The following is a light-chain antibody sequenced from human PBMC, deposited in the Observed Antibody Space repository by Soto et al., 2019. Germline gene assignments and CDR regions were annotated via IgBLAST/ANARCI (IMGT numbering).Light chain of an antibody. CDR1: QSVNNY. CDR2: DTS. V-gene: IGKV3-11*01. Sequence: EIVLTQSPATLSLSPGERATLPCRASQSVNNYLAWYQQKPGQAPRLLIYDTSDRASGIPARFSGSGSGTDFTLTISSLEPEDFAVFYCQQRSVWPWTFGQGTKVDI. J-gene: IGKJ1*01. CDR3: QQRSVWPWT.